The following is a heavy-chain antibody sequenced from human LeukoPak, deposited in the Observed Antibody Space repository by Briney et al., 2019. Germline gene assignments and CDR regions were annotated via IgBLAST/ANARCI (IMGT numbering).Heavy chain of an antibody. J-gene: IGHJ5*01. CDR3: TRAITYFYGSVTYDWFDS. CDR1: GFTFSSYW. V-gene: IGHV3-74*01. Sequence: GGSLRLSCEASGFTFSSYWMHWVRQTPGKGLMWDARIKSDGSTIYADSVQGRFTISRDNAKNMVYLQMNSLRDDDTAIYYCTRAITYFYGSVTYDWFDSWGQGTRVTVSS. CDR2: IKSDGST. D-gene: IGHD3-10*01.